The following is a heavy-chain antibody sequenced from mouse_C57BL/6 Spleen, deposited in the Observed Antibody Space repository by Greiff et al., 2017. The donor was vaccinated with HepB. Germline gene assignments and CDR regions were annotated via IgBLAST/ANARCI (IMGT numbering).Heavy chain of an antibody. D-gene: IGHD1-1*01. Sequence: QVQLQQPGTELVKPGASVKLSCKASGYTFTSYWMHWVKQRPGQGLEWIGNINPSNGGTNYNAKFKSKATLTVDKSSSTAYMQLSSLTSEDSAVYYCAIPGYGSSWFAYWGQGTLVTVSA. CDR3: AIPGYGSSWFAY. V-gene: IGHV1-53*01. CDR1: GYTFTSYW. J-gene: IGHJ3*01. CDR2: INPSNGGT.